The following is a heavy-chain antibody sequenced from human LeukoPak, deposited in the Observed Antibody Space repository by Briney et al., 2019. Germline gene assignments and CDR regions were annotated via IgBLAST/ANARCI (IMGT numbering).Heavy chain of an antibody. D-gene: IGHD2-15*01. J-gene: IGHJ5*02. V-gene: IGHV4-59*02. CDR1: GGSVTSYY. CDR2: ISSSETT. Sequence: SETLSLTCSVSGGSVTSYYWNWVRQTPGTGLEWIGYISSSETTDYGPSFKSRVTMSLDTSKNQFSLKLSSVTAADTGVYYCARGYCSDERCPVFPSWGQGTLVTVSS. CDR3: ARGYCSDERCPVFPS.